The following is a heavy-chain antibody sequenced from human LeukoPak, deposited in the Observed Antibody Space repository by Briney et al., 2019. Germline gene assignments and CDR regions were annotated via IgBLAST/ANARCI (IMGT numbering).Heavy chain of an antibody. Sequence: GSLRLSCAASGFTFKNYAMNWVRQAPGKGLEWVAAVTGPADTTYYADSVKGRFTISRDSFKDTVYLQMNRLGAEDTALYYCAKGAAIDHWGQGTLVTVSS. J-gene: IGHJ4*02. CDR2: VTGPADTT. V-gene: IGHV3-23*01. CDR3: AKGAAIDH. CDR1: GFTFKNYA. D-gene: IGHD5-24*01.